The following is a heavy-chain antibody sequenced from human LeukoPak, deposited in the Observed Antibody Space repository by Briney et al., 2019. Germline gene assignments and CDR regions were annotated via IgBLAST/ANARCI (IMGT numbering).Heavy chain of an antibody. V-gene: IGHV3-7*03. J-gene: IGHJ6*02. CDR2: IKTDGSEK. CDR3: AGGPRGLDV. CDR1: GFTFSTYW. Sequence: PGGSLRLSCAVSGFTFSTYWMAWVRQSPGKGLELMATIKTDGSEKYYVDSVKGRFTVSRDNAKNSLYLQMDSLKAEDTATYYCAGGPRGLDVWGQGTTVTVS.